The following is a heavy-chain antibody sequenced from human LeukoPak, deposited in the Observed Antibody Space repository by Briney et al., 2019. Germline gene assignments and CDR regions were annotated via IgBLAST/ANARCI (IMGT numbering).Heavy chain of an antibody. CDR3: ARTVGATGAFDI. V-gene: IGHV1-18*01. D-gene: IGHD1-26*01. CDR1: GYTFINYG. Sequence: ASAKVSCKASGYTFINYGLTWVRQAPGQGFQWMGWISAYTGSTNYAQKFQGRVTMPTDPSTSTAYMELRSLTSNDTAVYYCARTVGATGAFDIWGQGTMVIVSS. CDR2: ISAYTGST. J-gene: IGHJ3*02.